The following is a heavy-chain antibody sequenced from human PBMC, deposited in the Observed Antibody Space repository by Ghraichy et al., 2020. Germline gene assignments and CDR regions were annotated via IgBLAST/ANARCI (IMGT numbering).Heavy chain of an antibody. V-gene: IGHV4-61*01. CDR2: IFHTGPT. CDR3: ARDVIGGDEFDY. CDR1: GGSVSSGSYY. D-gene: IGHD2/OR15-2a*01. Sequence: SETLSLTCTVSGGSVSSGSYYWSWIRQPPGKGLEWLGYIFHTGPTNYNPSLTGRVTISVDTSRNQFSLKVRSVTAADTAVYYCARDVIGGDEFDYWGQGTLVTVSS. J-gene: IGHJ4*02.